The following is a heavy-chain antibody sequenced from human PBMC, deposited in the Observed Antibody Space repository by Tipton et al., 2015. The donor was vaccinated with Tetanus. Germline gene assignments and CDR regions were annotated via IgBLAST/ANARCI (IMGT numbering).Heavy chain of an antibody. CDR3: ARHAGYSGYQLFDY. Sequence: GLVKPSETPSLTCTASGGSISNTDYYWGWIRQPPGKGLEWIGSIYYSGNTYYNPSLKSRVTISVDTSKNQFSLKLSSVTAADTAVYYCARHAGYSGYQLFDYWGQGTLVTVSS. J-gene: IGHJ4*02. CDR2: IYYSGNT. CDR1: GGSISNTDYY. D-gene: IGHD5-12*01. V-gene: IGHV4-39*01.